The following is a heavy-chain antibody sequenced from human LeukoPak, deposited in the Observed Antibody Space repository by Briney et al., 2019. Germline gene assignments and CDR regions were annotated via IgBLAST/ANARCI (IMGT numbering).Heavy chain of an antibody. CDR2: ITSSGGNT. CDR1: GSTFSSYA. Sequence: PGGSLRLSCAASGSTFSSYAMSWVRQAPGKGLEWVSGITSSGGNTYYADSVKGRFTISRDNSKNTLYLQMNSLRAEDTALYYCAKLSDGYNYYFDYWGQGTLVTVSS. V-gene: IGHV3-23*01. CDR3: AKLSDGYNYYFDY. J-gene: IGHJ4*02. D-gene: IGHD5-24*01.